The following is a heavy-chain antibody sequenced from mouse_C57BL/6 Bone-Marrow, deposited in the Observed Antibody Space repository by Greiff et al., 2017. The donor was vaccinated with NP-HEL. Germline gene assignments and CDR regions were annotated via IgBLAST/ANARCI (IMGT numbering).Heavy chain of an antibody. CDR3: ARKDYFDY. CDR2: IDPSDSYT. J-gene: IGHJ2*01. CDR1: GYTFTSYW. Sequence: VQLQQPGAELVKPGASVKLSCKASGYTFTSYWMQWVKQRPGQGLEWIGEIDPSDSYTNYNQKFKGKAPLTVDTSSSTAYMQLSSLTSEDSAVYYCARKDYFDYWGQGTTLTVSS. V-gene: IGHV1-50*01.